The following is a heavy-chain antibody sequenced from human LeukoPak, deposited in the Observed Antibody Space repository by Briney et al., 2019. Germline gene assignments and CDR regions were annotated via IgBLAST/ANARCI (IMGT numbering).Heavy chain of an antibody. CDR3: AGTVATRVAGAFDI. J-gene: IGHJ3*02. Sequence: ASVKVSCKASGYTFTSYDINWVRQATGQGPEWMGRMNPNSGNTGYAQKFQARVTITRNTSISTAYMELSSLRSEDAAVYYCAGTVATRVAGAFDIWGQGTMVTVSS. V-gene: IGHV1-8*03. CDR1: GYTFTSYD. D-gene: IGHD6-19*01. CDR2: MNPNSGNT.